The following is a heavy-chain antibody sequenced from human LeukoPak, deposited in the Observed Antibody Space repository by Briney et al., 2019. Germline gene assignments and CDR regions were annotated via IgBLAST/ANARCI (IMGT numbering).Heavy chain of an antibody. Sequence: ASVKVSCKASGYTFTSYYMHWVRQAPGQGLEWMGWISSAGNTNYAPKFQDRATMTTDTSTSTAYIELRSLRFDDTAVYYCARDFAWGSGGAPIDDNWLDPWGQGTLVTVSS. V-gene: IGHV1-18*04. CDR3: ARDFAWGSGGAPIDDNWLDP. CDR2: ISSAGNT. D-gene: IGHD7-27*01. CDR1: GYTFTSYY. J-gene: IGHJ5*02.